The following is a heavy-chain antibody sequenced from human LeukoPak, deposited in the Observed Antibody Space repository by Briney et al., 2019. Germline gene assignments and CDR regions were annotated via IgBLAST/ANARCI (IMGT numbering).Heavy chain of an antibody. J-gene: IGHJ5*02. V-gene: IGHV4-34*01. Sequence: SETLSLTCAVYGGSFSGYYWSWIRQPPGKGLEWIGEINHSRSTNYNPSVKSRVTISVDTSKNQFPLKLSSVTAADTALYYCARGRTKHTVFGPAAGPWGQRTLVTVPS. D-gene: IGHD3/OR15-3a*01. CDR3: ARGRTKHTVFGPAAGP. CDR1: GGSFSGYY. CDR2: INHSRST.